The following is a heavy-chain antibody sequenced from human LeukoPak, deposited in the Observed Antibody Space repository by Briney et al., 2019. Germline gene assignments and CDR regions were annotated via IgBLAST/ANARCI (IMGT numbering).Heavy chain of an antibody. J-gene: IGHJ4*02. V-gene: IGHV4-59*01. CDR2: IYNSGST. CDR1: GGSISNFY. Sequence: SETLSLTCSVSGGSISNFYWSWIRQPPGRGLEWIGYIYNSGSTNYNPSLKSRVTISIDTSKNQFSLKLSSVTAADTAIYYCASGQIPSAYWGQGTLVTVSS. CDR3: ASGQIPSAY.